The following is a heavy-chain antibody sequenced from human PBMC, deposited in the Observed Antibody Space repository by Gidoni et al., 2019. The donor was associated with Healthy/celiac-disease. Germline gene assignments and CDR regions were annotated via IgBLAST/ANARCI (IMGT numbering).Heavy chain of an antibody. CDR2: IYPGDSDT. J-gene: IGHJ4*02. Sequence: ELHLLQLGAEVKNPGESLRIPCRGSGSSFTSYWIGWVRQMPGKGLEWMGIIYPGDSDTRYSPSFQGQVTISADKSISTAYLQWSSLKASDTAMYYCARSQEGTGVPAELGYWGQGTLVTVSS. V-gene: IGHV5-51*01. D-gene: IGHD2-2*01. CDR3: ARSQEGTGVPAELGY. CDR1: GSSFTSYW.